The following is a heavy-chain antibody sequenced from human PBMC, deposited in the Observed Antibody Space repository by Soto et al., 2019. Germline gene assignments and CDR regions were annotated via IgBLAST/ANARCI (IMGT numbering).Heavy chain of an antibody. J-gene: IGHJ4*02. CDR3: ARAYCSSTSCYGGYYFDY. CDR1: GGSISSSSYY. D-gene: IGHD2-2*01. CDR2: IYYSGST. Sequence: SETLSLTCTVSGGSISSSSYYWGWIRQPPGKGLEWIGSIYYSGSTYYNPSLKSRVTISVDTSKNQFSLKLSSVTAADTAVYYCARAYCSSTSCYGGYYFDYWGQGTLVTVSS. V-gene: IGHV4-39*01.